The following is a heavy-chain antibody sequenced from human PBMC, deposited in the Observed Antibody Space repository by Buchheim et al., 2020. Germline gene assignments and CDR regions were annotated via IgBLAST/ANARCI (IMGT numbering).Heavy chain of an antibody. CDR3: AVNLHYDFWSGTGDGMDV. CDR2: INHSGST. D-gene: IGHD3-3*01. CDR1: VGSFSGYY. V-gene: IGHV4-34*01. J-gene: IGHJ6*02. Sequence: QVQLQQWGAGLLKPSETLSLTCAVYVGSFSGYYWSWIRRPPGKGLEWIGEINHSGSTNYNPSLKSPVTISVDTSKNQFSLKLSSVTAAETAVYYCAVNLHYDFWSGTGDGMDVWGQGTT.